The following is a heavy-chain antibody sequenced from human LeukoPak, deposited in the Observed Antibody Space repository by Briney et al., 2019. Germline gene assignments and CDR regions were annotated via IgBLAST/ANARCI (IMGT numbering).Heavy chain of an antibody. J-gene: IGHJ4*02. D-gene: IGHD1-26*01. CDR2: ISYDGSNK. CDR1: GFIFSSYG. Sequence: GGSLRLSCAASGFIFSSYGMHWVRQAPGKGMEWVAVISYDGSNKYYADSVKGRFTISRDNSKNTLYLQMNSLRAEDTAVYYCAKAGSYFEGLDYWGQGTLVTVSS. CDR3: AKAGSYFEGLDY. V-gene: IGHV3-30*18.